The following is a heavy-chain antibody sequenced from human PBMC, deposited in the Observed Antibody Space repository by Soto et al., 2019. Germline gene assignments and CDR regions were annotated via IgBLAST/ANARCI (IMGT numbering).Heavy chain of an antibody. CDR2: INIDGGTT. CDR3: ARGSNTYPSY. CDR1: GFTFSNYW. J-gene: IGHJ4*02. Sequence: PGGSLRLSCAVSGFTFSNYWMHWVRQAPGKGLVWVSRINIDGGTTSYADSVKGRFTISRDNAKNTLYLQMSSLRAEDTAVYYCARGSNTYPSYWGRGTLVTAPQ. V-gene: IGHV3-74*01. D-gene: IGHD2-21*01.